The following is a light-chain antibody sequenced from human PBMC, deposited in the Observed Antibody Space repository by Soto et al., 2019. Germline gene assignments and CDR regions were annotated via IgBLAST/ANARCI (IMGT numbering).Light chain of an antibody. J-gene: IGKJ1*01. CDR2: QTS. Sequence: EIVLTQSPATLSSFPGGRVTLSCRASQYIYTRLAWYQHRPGQAPRLLIYQTSIRAAGIPARFSASGSGTDFTLTISDVQPEDFALYYCHQRQSWPRTFGQGTKVDI. V-gene: IGKV3-11*01. CDR1: QYIYTR. CDR3: HQRQSWPRT.